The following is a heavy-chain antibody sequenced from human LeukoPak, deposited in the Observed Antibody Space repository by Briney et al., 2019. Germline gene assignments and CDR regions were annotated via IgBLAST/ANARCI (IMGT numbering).Heavy chain of an antibody. CDR2: INPNCGAT. CDR3: ARERGCDSGSYHPTDS. CDR1: GYTFTGYY. J-gene: IGHJ4*02. V-gene: IGHV1-2*06. D-gene: IGHD1-26*01. Sequence: ASVKVSCKASGYTFTGYYMSWVRQAPGQGLEWMGRINPNCGATNYAQKFQGRVTMTADTSTSTAHMELRSLRSDDPAVYSCARERGCDSGSYHPTDSWGQGTLVTVSS.